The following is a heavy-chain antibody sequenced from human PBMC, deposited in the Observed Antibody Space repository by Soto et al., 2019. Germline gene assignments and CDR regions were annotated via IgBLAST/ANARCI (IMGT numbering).Heavy chain of an antibody. Sequence: NVSFLASPYTLTGYQMHWVRQPAGQGLEWMGRLNPNSSGTNYAQKLKGRVTMTRDKSISSRYMELSRLRADDTAVYYCARRSANKASMDDWGQGSRVTVSS. CDR1: PYTLTGYQ. D-gene: IGHD2-15*01. CDR2: LNPNSSGT. CDR3: ARRSANKASMDD. J-gene: IGHJ6*02. V-gene: IGHV1-2*02.